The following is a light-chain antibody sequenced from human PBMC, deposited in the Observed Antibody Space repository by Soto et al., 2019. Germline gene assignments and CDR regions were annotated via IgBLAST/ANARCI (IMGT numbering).Light chain of an antibody. CDR1: QSLLHTNGYNY. CDR3: MQALQTPRT. Sequence: DIVMTQSPLSLTVTPGESASISCWSSQSLLHTNGYNYFDWYLQKPGQSPQLLIYLGSNRASGVPDRFSGRGSGTDVTLRISRVEADDVGVYYCMQALQTPRTFGQGTKLEIK. V-gene: IGKV2-28*01. J-gene: IGKJ2*01. CDR2: LGS.